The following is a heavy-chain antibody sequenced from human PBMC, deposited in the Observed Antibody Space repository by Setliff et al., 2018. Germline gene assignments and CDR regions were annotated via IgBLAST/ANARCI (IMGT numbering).Heavy chain of an antibody. CDR3: ARSSPDGYNLGYYYYGMDV. Sequence: SVKVSCKASGGTFSSYAISWVRQAPGQGLEWMGGIIPILGIANYAQKSQGRVTITADESTSTAYMELSSLRSEDTAVYYCARSSPDGYNLGYYYYGMDVWGQGTTVTVS. J-gene: IGHJ6*02. V-gene: IGHV1-69*10. D-gene: IGHD5-12*01. CDR2: IIPILGIA. CDR1: GGTFSSYA.